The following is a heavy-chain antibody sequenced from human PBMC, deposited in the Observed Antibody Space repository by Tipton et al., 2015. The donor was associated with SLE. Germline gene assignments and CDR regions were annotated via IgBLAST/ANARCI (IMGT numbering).Heavy chain of an antibody. Sequence: TLSLTCAVSGDSISNNNWWTWVRQRPGKGLEWIGEIHHIGNTNHNPSLKSRVTMSIDTSKNQFSLNLSSVTAADTALYYCARGWIVGPTSSFDIWGQGTMVTVSS. V-gene: IGHV4-4*02. J-gene: IGHJ3*02. CDR2: IHHIGNT. CDR1: GDSISNNNW. CDR3: ARGWIVGPTSSFDI. D-gene: IGHD1-26*01.